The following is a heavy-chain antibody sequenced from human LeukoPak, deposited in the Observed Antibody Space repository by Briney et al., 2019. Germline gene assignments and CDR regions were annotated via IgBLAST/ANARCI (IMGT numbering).Heavy chain of an antibody. Sequence: ASVKVSCKASGGSFSSYGISWVRQAPGQGLEWMGGVLPIFGITNYAQRFQGRVTITADESRSTAYMELSSLGSEDTAVYYCASSPRYCTNGVCYYDAFDIWGQGTMVTVSS. CDR2: VLPIFGIT. D-gene: IGHD2-8*01. CDR3: ASSPRYCTNGVCYYDAFDI. J-gene: IGHJ3*02. CDR1: GGSFSSYG. V-gene: IGHV1-69*13.